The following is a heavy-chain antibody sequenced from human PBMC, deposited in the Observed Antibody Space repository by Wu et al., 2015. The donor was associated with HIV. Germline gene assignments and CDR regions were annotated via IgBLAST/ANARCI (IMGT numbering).Heavy chain of an antibody. Sequence: QVQLVQSGAEVKKPGASVKVSCKASGYTFTSYYMHWVRLAPGQGLEWMGIINPSGGSTNYAQKFQGRVTMTRDTSTSTVYMELSSLRSEDTAVYYCARVDYGDYLPRYWGQGTLVTVSS. D-gene: IGHD4-17*01. J-gene: IGHJ4*02. CDR1: GYTFTSYY. CDR2: INPSGGST. CDR3: ARVDYGDYLPRY. V-gene: IGHV1-46*01.